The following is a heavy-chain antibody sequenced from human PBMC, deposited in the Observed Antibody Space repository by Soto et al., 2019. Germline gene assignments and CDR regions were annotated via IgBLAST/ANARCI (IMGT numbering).Heavy chain of an antibody. CDR2: ISATGFSK. V-gene: IGHV3-23*01. Sequence: EVRLLESGGGFVRPGGSLRLACSASGFTFDTHAMAWVRQAPGKGLEWVASISATGFSKYHADSVKGPITISRDNSNSPVVFHMKDPAAEVTAVVYWSVVFAFDFLRGYFGFGWFHSLGQG. D-gene: IGHD3-3*01. CDR3: SVVFAFDFLRGYFGFGWFHS. CDR1: GFTFDTHA. J-gene: IGHJ5*02.